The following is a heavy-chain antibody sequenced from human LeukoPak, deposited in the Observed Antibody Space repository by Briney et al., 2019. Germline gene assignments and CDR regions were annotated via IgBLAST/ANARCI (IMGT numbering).Heavy chain of an antibody. V-gene: IGHV4-61*02. CDR1: GGSISSSSYY. D-gene: IGHD4-23*01. CDR3: ARFYYTSGPTYGGIQPVAFDI. CDR2: IYTSGST. J-gene: IGHJ3*02. Sequence: PSETLSLTCTVSGGSISSSSYYWSWIRQPAGKGLEWIGRIYTSGSTNYNPSLKSRVTISVDTSKNQFSLKLSSVTAADTAVYYCARFYYTSGPTYGGIQPVAFDIWGQGTMVTVSS.